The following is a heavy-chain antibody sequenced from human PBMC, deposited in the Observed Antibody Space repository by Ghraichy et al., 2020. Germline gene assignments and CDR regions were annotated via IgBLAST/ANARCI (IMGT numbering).Heavy chain of an antibody. CDR3: ARGGLERLQYYDILTGSLTSFDY. Sequence: SVKVSCKASGGTFSSYAISWVRQAPGQGLEWMGGIIPIFGTANYAQKFQGRVTITADESTSTAYMELSSLRSEDTAVYYCARGGLERLQYYDILTGSLTSFDYWGQGTLVTVSS. CDR1: GGTFSSYA. J-gene: IGHJ4*02. CDR2: IIPIFGTA. D-gene: IGHD3-9*01. V-gene: IGHV1-69*13.